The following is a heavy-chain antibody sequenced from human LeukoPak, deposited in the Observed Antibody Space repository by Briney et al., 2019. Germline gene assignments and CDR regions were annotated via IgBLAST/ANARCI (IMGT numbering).Heavy chain of an antibody. V-gene: IGHV3-7*01. CDR2: IHQDGGER. CDR3: ARDKVVGATYFDY. Sequence: PGGSLRLSCAASGFTFSDYWISWVRQAPGKGPEWVANIHQDGGERYYVDSVKGRFTISRDNAKNSLYLQMDSLRAEDTAMYYCARDKVVGATYFDYWGQGILVTVSS. D-gene: IGHD1-26*01. CDR1: GFTFSDYW. J-gene: IGHJ4*02.